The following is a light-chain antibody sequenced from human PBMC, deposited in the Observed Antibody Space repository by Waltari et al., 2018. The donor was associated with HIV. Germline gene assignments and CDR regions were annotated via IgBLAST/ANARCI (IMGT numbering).Light chain of an antibody. CDR1: NTDIGLYNL. J-gene: IGLJ2*01. CDR3: SSYTNSDILL. CDR2: GVN. Sequence: QSALTQPASVSGSPGQSITISCTGANTDIGLYNLVSWYRQHPDKAPQLVIYGVNTRPSGVSDRFSGSKSGNTASLTISSLQTEDEADYYCSSYTNSDILLFGGGTKLNVL. V-gene: IGLV2-14*01.